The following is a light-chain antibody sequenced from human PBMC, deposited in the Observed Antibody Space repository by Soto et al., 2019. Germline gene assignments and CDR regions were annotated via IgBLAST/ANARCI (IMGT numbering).Light chain of an antibody. J-gene: IGKJ3*01. CDR1: QSVSSSY. Sequence: EIVLTQSPGTLSLSPGERATLSCRASQSVSSSYLAWYQQKPGQAPRLLIYGASSRATGIPERFSGSGSGTDFPLTISRLEPEDFAVYYCQQYGSSPPVTFGPGTKVDIK. V-gene: IGKV3-20*01. CDR3: QQYGSSPPVT. CDR2: GAS.